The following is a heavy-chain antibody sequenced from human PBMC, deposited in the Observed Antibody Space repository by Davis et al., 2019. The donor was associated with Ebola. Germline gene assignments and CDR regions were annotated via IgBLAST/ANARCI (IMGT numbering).Heavy chain of an antibody. V-gene: IGHV3-64*04. J-gene: IGHJ3*02. CDR1: EFTFSDYA. CDR2: VSGDGGST. Sequence: GESLKISCSDSEFTFSDYAHWVRQAPGKGLEYVSSVSGDGGSTFYADSVKGRFTISRDNSKNTLYLQMNSLRVEDTAVYYCARGGGTFGVVSDAFDIWGQGAMVTVSS. CDR3: ARGGGTFGVVSDAFDI. D-gene: IGHD3-3*01.